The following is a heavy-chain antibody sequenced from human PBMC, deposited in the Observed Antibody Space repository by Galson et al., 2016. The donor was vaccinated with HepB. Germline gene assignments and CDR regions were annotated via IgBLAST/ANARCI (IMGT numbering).Heavy chain of an antibody. CDR2: ISSYNGNT. CDR3: ARGGVVVELRY. J-gene: IGHJ4*02. CDR1: GYTFTSYG. V-gene: IGHV1-18*01. D-gene: IGHD2-15*01. Sequence: SVKVSCKASGYTFTSYGITWVRQAPGHGLEWMGWISSYNGNTNYAQNLHGRVTMTTDTSTSTAYMELMSLRSDDTAVYYCARGGVVVELRYWGQGTLVTVSS.